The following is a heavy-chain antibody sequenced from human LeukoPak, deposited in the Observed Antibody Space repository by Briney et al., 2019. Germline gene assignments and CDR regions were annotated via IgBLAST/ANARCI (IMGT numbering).Heavy chain of an antibody. CDR1: GGSISSSSYY. D-gene: IGHD3-22*01. V-gene: IGHV4-39*01. Sequence: SETLSLTCTVSGGSISSSSYYWGWIRQPPGKGLEWIGSIYYSGSTYYNPSLKSRVTISVDTSKNQFSLKLSSVTAADTAVYYCARYYDSSGPSAFDIWGQGTMVTVSS. CDR3: ARYYDSSGPSAFDI. J-gene: IGHJ3*02. CDR2: IYYSGST.